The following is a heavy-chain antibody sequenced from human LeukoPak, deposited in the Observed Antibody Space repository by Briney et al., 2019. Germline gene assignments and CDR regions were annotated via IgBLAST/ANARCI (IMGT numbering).Heavy chain of an antibody. D-gene: IGHD3-10*01. CDR1: GDSISNYY. CDR2: TYTSGST. J-gene: IGHJ3*02. CDR3: ARPGRSGALDI. Sequence: PSETLSLTCTVSGDSISNYYWNWIRQPAGKGLEWIGRTYTSGSTNYNPSLRSRVTMSVDTSKNQFSLKLSSVTAADTAVYYCARPGRSGALDIWGQGTTVTVSS. V-gene: IGHV4-4*07.